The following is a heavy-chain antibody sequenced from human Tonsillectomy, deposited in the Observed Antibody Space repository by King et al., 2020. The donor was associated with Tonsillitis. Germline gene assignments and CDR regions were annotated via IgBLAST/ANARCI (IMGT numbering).Heavy chain of an antibody. CDR2: ISGSGVRT. V-gene: IGHV3-23*04. J-gene: IGHJ6*02. CDR1: GFTFSSYA. CDR3: AKTTRLEDYYYGMDV. D-gene: IGHD1-1*01. Sequence: EVQLVQSGGGLVQPGGSLRLSCAASGFTFSSYAMSCVRQAPGKGLDWVSAISGSGVRTYYADSVNGRFTISRDNSKNTLYLQMNSLRAEDTAVYYCAKTTRLEDYYYGMDVWGQGTTVTVSS.